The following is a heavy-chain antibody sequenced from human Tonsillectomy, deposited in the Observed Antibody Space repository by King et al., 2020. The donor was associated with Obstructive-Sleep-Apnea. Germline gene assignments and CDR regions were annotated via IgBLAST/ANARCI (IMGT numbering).Heavy chain of an antibody. CDR1: GGSISSYY. CDR2: IYYTGST. D-gene: IGHD3-10*01. Sequence: QLQESGPGLVKPSETLSLTCTVSGGSISSYYWTWIRQPPGKRLEWIGYIYYTGSTNYSPSFKSRVTISVDTSKNQFSLHLSSVTAADTAVYYCARAPYGSGIIDWFDPWGQGTLVTVSS. J-gene: IGHJ5*02. CDR3: ARAPYGSGIIDWFDP. V-gene: IGHV4-59*01.